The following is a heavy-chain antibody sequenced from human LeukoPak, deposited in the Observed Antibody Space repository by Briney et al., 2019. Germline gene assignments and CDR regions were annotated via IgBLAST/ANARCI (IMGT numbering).Heavy chain of an antibody. D-gene: IGHD3-10*01. CDR2: IYSDGST. J-gene: IGHJ4*02. CDR3: AKVYGWYGEGYFDY. CDR1: GFTFSSYA. Sequence: PGGSLRLPCTASGFTFSSYAMSWVRQAPGKGLEWVSVIYSDGSTYYADSVKGRFTISRDSSKNTLYLQMNSLRAEDTAVYYCAKVYGWYGEGYFDYWGQGTLVTVSS. V-gene: IGHV3-23*03.